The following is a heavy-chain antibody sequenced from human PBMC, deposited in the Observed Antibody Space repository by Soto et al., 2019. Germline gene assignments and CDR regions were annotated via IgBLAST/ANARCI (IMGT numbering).Heavy chain of an antibody. V-gene: IGHV1-18*01. CDR3: ARGVHYDSSGYYYFY. Sequence: ASVKVSCKVSGYTFTNYGINWVRQAPGQGLEWVGWFNPANRNTNYAQKFKDRVTITADKSTSTAYMTLSSLASDDTAVYYCARGVHYDSSGYYYFYWGQG. CDR2: FNPANRNT. CDR1: GYTFTNYG. J-gene: IGHJ4*02. D-gene: IGHD3-22*01.